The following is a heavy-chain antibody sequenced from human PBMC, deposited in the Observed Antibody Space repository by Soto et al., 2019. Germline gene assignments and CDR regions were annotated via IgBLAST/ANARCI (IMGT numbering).Heavy chain of an antibody. CDR1: GFTFSDHA. J-gene: IGHJ4*02. Sequence: EVQLLESGGGLVQPGGSLRLSYTASGFTFSDHAMTWVRQAPGKGLEWLSGISGGGSGAYYADSVKGRFTVSRANSNNTLFLQMDSLRVEDTVVYYCAIDLWWYTHWGQGTLVTVSS. V-gene: IGHV3-23*01. D-gene: IGHD2-15*01. CDR2: ISGGGSGA. CDR3: AIDLWWYTH.